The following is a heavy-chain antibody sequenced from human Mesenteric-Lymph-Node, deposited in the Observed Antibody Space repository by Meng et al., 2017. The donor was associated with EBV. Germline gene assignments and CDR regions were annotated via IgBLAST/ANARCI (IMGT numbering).Heavy chain of an antibody. Sequence: QVQRQQWGAGLLKSSETLSLTCAVYGGSFSGYYWTWIRQAPGKGLEWMGEVYHTGGTNYSPSLQSRVTISADKSKNQFSLKLNSVTAADTAVYYCARSPGWYSLDYWGQGTLVTVSS. CDR3: ARSPGWYSLDY. D-gene: IGHD6-19*01. V-gene: IGHV4-34*01. CDR2: VYHTGGT. CDR1: GGSFSGYY. J-gene: IGHJ4*02.